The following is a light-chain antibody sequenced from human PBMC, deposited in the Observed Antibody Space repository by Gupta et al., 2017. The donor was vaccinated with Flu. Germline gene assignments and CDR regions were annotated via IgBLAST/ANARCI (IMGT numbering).Light chain of an antibody. J-gene: IGKJ1*01. CDR1: QSVSSN. CDR3: QQHNNWPRT. Sequence: DIVMTQAPATLSVSPGERATLSCRASQSVSSNLAWYQQKPGQAPRLLIYGASTRATGIPARFSGSGSGTEFTLTISSLQSEDFAVYYCQQHNNWPRTFGQGTKVEIK. CDR2: GAS. V-gene: IGKV3-15*01.